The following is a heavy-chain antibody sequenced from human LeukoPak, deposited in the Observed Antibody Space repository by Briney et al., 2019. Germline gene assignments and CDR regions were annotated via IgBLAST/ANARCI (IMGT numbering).Heavy chain of an antibody. CDR3: AELGITMIGGV. J-gene: IGHJ6*04. CDR1: GFTFA. V-gene: IGHV3-9*01. CDR2: INWNSDSI. Sequence: GGSLRLSCAVSGFTFAMHWVRQVPGKGLEWVSGINWNSDSIGYADSVKGRFTTSRDNAKNSLYLQMNSLRAEDTAVYYCAELGITMIGGVWGKGTTVTISS. D-gene: IGHD3-10*02.